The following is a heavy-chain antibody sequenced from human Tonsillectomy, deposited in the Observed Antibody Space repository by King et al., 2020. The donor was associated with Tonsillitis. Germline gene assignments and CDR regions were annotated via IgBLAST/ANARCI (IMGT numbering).Heavy chain of an antibody. CDR3: ARDSRDGSNLNY. CDR1: GFTFSSYA. V-gene: IGHV3-30-3*01. Sequence: VQLVESGGGVVQPGRSLRLSCAASGFTFSSYAMHWVRQAPGKGLEWVAVMSYDGSNKHYADSVKGRFTISRDNSKNTLYLQMNTLRAEDTAVYYCARDSRDGSNLNYWGQGTLVTVSS. CDR2: MSYDGSNK. J-gene: IGHJ4*02. D-gene: IGHD5-24*01.